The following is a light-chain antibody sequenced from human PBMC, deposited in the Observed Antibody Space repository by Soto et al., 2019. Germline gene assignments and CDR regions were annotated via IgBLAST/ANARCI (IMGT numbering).Light chain of an antibody. Sequence: IQLTQSPSSLSASVGDRVTITCRASQSISRDLNWYQQKPGKAPKLLIYAASSLQSGVPSRFSGSGSETDFTLTISSLQPEDFATYSCQQSYSTTWTFGQGTKVDIK. CDR1: QSISRD. CDR2: AAS. J-gene: IGKJ1*01. CDR3: QQSYSTTWT. V-gene: IGKV1-39*01.